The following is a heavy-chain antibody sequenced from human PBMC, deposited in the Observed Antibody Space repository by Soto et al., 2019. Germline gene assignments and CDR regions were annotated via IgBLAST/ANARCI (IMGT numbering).Heavy chain of an antibody. CDR1: GVGFASNIAA. J-gene: IGHJ4*02. CDR3: ARTLRGHGFKYLDY. D-gene: IGHD3-10*01. CDR2: TYYRSKWFN. V-gene: IGHV6-1*01. Sequence: XHSLSLTPALSGVGFASNIAAWNWIRLSPSRGLEWLGRTYYRSKWFNDHEVSVKSRITFNPDTSKNQYSLQLNSVTSDDTAVYYCARTLRGHGFKYLDYWGQGTLVTASS.